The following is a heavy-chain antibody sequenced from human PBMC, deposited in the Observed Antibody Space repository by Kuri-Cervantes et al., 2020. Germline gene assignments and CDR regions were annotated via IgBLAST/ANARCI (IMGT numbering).Heavy chain of an antibody. V-gene: IGHV4-30-2*01. Sequence: SETLSLTCTVSGGSISSGGYYWSWIRQHPGKGLEWIGYIYHSGSTYYNPSLKSRVNISVARSKNQFSLKLSSVTAADTAVYYCARGSYDSSGYYLGYWGQGTLVTVSS. CDR2: IYHSGST. CDR1: GGSISSGGYY. D-gene: IGHD3-22*01. J-gene: IGHJ4*02. CDR3: ARGSYDSSGYYLGY.